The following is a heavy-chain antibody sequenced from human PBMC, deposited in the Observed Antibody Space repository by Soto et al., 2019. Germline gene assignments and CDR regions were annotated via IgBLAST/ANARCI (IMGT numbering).Heavy chain of an antibody. Sequence: QVQLVQSGAEVKKPGASVKVSCKTSGYTFNSYGISWVRPAPGQGLEWMGWISAYNGNTNYAQKLQGRVTMTTDTSPSTAYMAMRSLTSDDTAVYYCARGNRIEAFDIWGQGTMVTVSS. CDR1: GYTFNSYG. D-gene: IGHD2-15*01. CDR2: ISAYNGNT. J-gene: IGHJ3*02. V-gene: IGHV1-18*01. CDR3: ARGNRIEAFDI.